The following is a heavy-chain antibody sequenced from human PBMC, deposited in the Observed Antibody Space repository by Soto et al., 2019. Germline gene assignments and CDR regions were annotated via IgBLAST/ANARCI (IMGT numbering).Heavy chain of an antibody. CDR1: GGTFSSYA. CDR3: ARPWSGYALDY. Sequence: ASVKVSCKASGGTFSSYAISWVRQAPGQGLEWMGGIIPIFGTANYAQKFQGRVTITADKSTSTAYMELSSLRSEDTAVYYCARPWSGYALDYWGQGTLVTVSS. J-gene: IGHJ4*02. CDR2: IIPIFGTA. V-gene: IGHV1-69*06. D-gene: IGHD3-3*01.